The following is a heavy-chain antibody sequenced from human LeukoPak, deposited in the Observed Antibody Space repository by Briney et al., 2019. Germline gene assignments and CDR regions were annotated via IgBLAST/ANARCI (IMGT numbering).Heavy chain of an antibody. CDR2: IYSAGST. J-gene: IGHJ4*02. V-gene: IGHV3-53*01. CDR3: ARVGGH. CDR1: RFTFSSFG. Sequence: PGRSLRLSCAASRFTFSSFGMHWVRQAPGKGLESVSVIYSAGSTYYADSVRGRFTISRDDAKNTLYLQMNSLRVEDTAVHYCARVGGHWGQGTLVTVSS. D-gene: IGHD3-10*01.